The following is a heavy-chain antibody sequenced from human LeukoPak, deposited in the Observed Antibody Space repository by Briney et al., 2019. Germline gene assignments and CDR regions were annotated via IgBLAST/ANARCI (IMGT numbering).Heavy chain of an antibody. D-gene: IGHD3-22*01. V-gene: IGHV4-39*07. CDR3: ASGVLSDYDSSGYYGFDY. CDR1: GGSISSSSYY. J-gene: IGHJ4*02. CDR2: IYYSGST. Sequence: SETLSLTCTVSGGSISSSSYYWGWIRQPPGKGLEWIGSIYYSGSTYYNPSLKSRVTISVDTSKNQFSLKLSSVTAADTAVYYCASGVLSDYDSSGYYGFDYWGQGTLVTVSS.